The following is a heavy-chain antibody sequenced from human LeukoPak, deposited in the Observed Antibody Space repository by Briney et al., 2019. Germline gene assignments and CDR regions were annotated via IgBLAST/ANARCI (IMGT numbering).Heavy chain of an antibody. CDR1: GFTFNSHS. CDR3: ASEGWFYDTLTRHNYYYMDV. V-gene: IGHV3-48*01. Sequence: PGGSLRLSCAASGFTFNSHSMNWVRQAPGKGLEWVSYIDSNGETIHYPDSVKGRFNISRDNAKDSLYLQMNSLRAEATAVYYCASEGWFYDTLTRHNYYYMDVWGRGTTVTVSS. CDR2: IDSNGETI. D-gene: IGHD3-9*01. J-gene: IGHJ6*03.